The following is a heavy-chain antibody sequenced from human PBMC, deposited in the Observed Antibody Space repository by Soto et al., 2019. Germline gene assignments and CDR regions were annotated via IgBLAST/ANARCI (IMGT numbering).Heavy chain of an antibody. CDR2: ISYDGSNK. V-gene: IGHV3-30*18. CDR1: RFTFSNYG. J-gene: IGHJ4*02. D-gene: IGHD5-12*01. CDR3: VKGGYHYFDY. Sequence: QVQLVESGGGVVQPGRSLRLSCAASRFTFSNYGMHWVRQTPGKGLEWVAVISYDGSNKYYADSVKGRFTISRDNSKNQLYLQMNSLRAEDTAVYYCVKGGYHYFDYWGQGTLVTVSS.